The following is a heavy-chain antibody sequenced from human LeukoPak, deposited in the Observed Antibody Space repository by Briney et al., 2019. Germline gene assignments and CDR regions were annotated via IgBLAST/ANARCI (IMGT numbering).Heavy chain of an antibody. CDR2: ISYDGSNK. V-gene: IGHV3-30*18. Sequence: GGSLRLSCAASGFTFSSYGMHWVRQAPGKGLEWVAVISYDGSNKYYADSVKGRFTISRDNSKNTLYLQMNSLRAEDTAVYYCAKDRTVQLWLAALDYWGQGTLVTVSS. CDR1: GFTFSSYG. D-gene: IGHD5-18*01. J-gene: IGHJ4*02. CDR3: AKDRTVQLWLAALDY.